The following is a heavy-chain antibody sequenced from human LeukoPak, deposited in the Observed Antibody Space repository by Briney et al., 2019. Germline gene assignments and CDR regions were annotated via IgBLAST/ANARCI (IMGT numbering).Heavy chain of an antibody. CDR1: GGSISSGGYS. Sequence: PSQTLSLTCAVSGGSISSGGYSWSWIRQPPGKGLEWIGYIYHSGSTYYNPSLKSRVTISVDRSKNQFSLKLSSVTAADTAVYYCAKGGFEGSGNHDHWYFDLWGRGTLVTVSS. D-gene: IGHD3-10*01. V-gene: IGHV4-30-2*01. J-gene: IGHJ2*01. CDR3: AKGGFEGSGNHDHWYFDL. CDR2: IYHSGST.